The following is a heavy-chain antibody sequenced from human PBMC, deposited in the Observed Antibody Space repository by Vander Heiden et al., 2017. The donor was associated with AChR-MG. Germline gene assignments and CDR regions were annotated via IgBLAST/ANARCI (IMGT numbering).Heavy chain of an antibody. J-gene: IGHJ5*02. CDR2: IIPIFGTA. D-gene: IGHD5-12*01. CDR1: GGTFSSYP. V-gene: IGHV1-69*01. Sequence: QVQLVQSGAEVKKPGSSVKVSCQASGGTFSSYPISWVRQAPGQGLEWMGGIIPIFGTANYAQKFQGRVTITADESTSTAYMELSSLRAEDTAVYYCARGPPRYGYNYGWFDPWGQGTLVTVSS. CDR3: ARGPPRYGYNYGWFDP.